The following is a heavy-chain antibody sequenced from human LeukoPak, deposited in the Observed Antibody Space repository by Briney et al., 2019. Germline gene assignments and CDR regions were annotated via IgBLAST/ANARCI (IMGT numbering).Heavy chain of an antibody. V-gene: IGHV3-7*01. CDR2: IKQDGSEK. CDR1: GFTFSSYW. Sequence: HPGGSLRLSCAASGFTFSSYWMSWVRQAPGKGLEWVANIKQDGSEKYYVDSVKGRFTISRDNAKNSLYLQMNSLRAEDTAVYYCARGVARQQLVPHFDYWGQGTLVTVSS. D-gene: IGHD6-13*01. CDR3: ARGVARQQLVPHFDY. J-gene: IGHJ4*02.